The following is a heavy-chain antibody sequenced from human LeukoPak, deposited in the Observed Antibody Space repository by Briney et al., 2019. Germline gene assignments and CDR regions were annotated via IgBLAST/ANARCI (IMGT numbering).Heavy chain of an antibody. D-gene: IGHD6-13*01. V-gene: IGHV3-48*01. J-gene: IGHJ4*02. CDR3: ASWAGTATGFSGPFDY. Sequence: PGGSLRLSCAVSGLTFSSHSMNWVRQAPGKGLEWLSHISSSGSTIYYADSVKGRFTISRDNAKNSLYLQMNSLRAEDTAVYYCASWAGTATGFSGPFDYWGQGILVTVSS. CDR2: ISSSGSTI. CDR1: GLTFSSHS.